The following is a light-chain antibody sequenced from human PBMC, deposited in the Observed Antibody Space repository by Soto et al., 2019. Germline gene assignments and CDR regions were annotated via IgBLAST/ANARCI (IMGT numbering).Light chain of an antibody. CDR1: SSDVGGYIY. CDR2: DVT. Sequence: QSALTQPASVSGSPGQSITISCTGTSSDVGGYIYVSWYQQHPGKAPKLMIYDVTSRPSGVSYRFSGSKSGNTASLTISGLQAEDEADYYCAAWDDSLSGPVFGGGTQLTVL. J-gene: IGLJ3*02. V-gene: IGLV2-14*01. CDR3: AAWDDSLSGPV.